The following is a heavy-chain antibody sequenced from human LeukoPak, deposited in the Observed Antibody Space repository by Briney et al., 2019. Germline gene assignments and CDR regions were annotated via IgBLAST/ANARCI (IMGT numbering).Heavy chain of an antibody. V-gene: IGHV1-24*01. J-gene: IGHJ4*02. Sequence: ASVKVSCKVSGYTLTELSMHWVRQAPGKGLEWMGGFDPEDGETIYAQKFQGRVTMTEDTSTDTAYMELSSLRSEDTAVYYCATEICGDGSCYIAQAVYWGQGTLVTVSS. D-gene: IGHD2-15*01. CDR1: GYTLTELS. CDR3: ATEICGDGSCYIAQAVY. CDR2: FDPEDGET.